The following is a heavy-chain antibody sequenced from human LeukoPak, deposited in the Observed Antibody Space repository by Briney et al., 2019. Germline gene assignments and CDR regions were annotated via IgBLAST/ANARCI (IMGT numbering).Heavy chain of an antibody. D-gene: IGHD3-22*01. J-gene: IGHJ4*02. Sequence: SETLSLTCTVSDGSISSYYWNWFRQPPGKGLEWIGHIYYTGTTHYNPSLQSRVSISIDTSKNQFSLKLRSVTAVDTAAYYCARWGHFDTSGYFVADYWGQGTLITVSS. CDR1: DGSISSYY. CDR2: IYYTGTT. V-gene: IGHV4-59*01. CDR3: ARWGHFDTSGYFVADY.